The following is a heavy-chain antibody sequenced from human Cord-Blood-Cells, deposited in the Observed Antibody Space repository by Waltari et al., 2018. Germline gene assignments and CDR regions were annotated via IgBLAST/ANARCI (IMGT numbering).Heavy chain of an antibody. CDR2: IYYSGST. Sequence: QLQLQESGPGLVKPSATLSLTCTVSGGSISSSSYYWGWIRQPPGKGLEWIGSIYYSGSTYYNPSLKSRVTISVETSKNQFSLKLSSVTAADTAVYYCARRDNWGDAFDIWGQGTMVTVSS. V-gene: IGHV4-39*01. CDR3: ARRDNWGDAFDI. J-gene: IGHJ3*02. D-gene: IGHD7-27*01. CDR1: GGSISSSSYY.